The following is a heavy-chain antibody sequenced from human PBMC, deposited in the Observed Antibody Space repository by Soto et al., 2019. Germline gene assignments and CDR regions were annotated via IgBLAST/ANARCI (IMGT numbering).Heavy chain of an antibody. CDR3: ARDRGYSYGYFDP. V-gene: IGHV4-30-2*01. Sequence: KSSETLSLTCAVSGGSISSGGYSWSWIRQPPGKGLEWIGYIYHSGSTYYNPSLKSRVTISVDRSKNQFSLKLSSVTAADTAVYYCARDRGYSYGYFDPWGQGTLVTVSS. J-gene: IGHJ5*02. CDR1: GGSISSGGYS. CDR2: IYHSGST. D-gene: IGHD5-18*01.